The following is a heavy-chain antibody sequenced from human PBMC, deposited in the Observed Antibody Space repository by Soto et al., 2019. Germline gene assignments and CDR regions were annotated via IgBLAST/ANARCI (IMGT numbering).Heavy chain of an antibody. CDR2: ISSSGSTI. V-gene: IGHV3-11*01. J-gene: IGHJ5*02. Sequence: GGSMRLSCAASGFTFSDYYMSWIRQDPGKGLEWVSYISSSGSTIYYADSVKGRFTISRDNAKNSLYLQMNSLRAEDTAVYYCARSETRSYGSGSQPPLNWFDPWGQGTLVTVSS. CDR3: ARSETRSYGSGSQPPLNWFDP. CDR1: GFTFSDYY. D-gene: IGHD3-10*01.